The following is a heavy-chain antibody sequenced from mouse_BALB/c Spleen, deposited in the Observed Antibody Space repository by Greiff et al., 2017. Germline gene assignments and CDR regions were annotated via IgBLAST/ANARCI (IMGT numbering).Heavy chain of an antibody. D-gene: IGHD1-1*01. CDR3: ARRVVEDYAMDY. Sequence: DVHLVESGGDLVKPGGSLKLSCAASGFTFSSYGMSWVRQTPDKRLEWVATISSGGSYTYYPDSVKGRFTISRDNAKNTLYLQMSSLKSEDTAMYYCARRVVEDYAMDYWGQGTSVTVSS. J-gene: IGHJ4*01. CDR1: GFTFSSYG. V-gene: IGHV5-6*01. CDR2: ISSGGSYT.